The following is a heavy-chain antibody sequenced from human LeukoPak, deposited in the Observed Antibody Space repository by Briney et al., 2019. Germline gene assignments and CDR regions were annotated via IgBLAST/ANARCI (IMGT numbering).Heavy chain of an antibody. D-gene: IGHD2-21*02. Sequence: GGSLRLSCAASGFTFSSYSMNWVRQAPGKGLEWVSSISSSSSYIYYADSVKGRFTISRDNSKNTLYLQMNSLRAEDTAVYYCAKEGGYYCGGDCYSDYWGQGTLVTVSS. CDR3: AKEGGYYCGGDCYSDY. CDR2: ISSSSSYI. V-gene: IGHV3-21*04. CDR1: GFTFSSYS. J-gene: IGHJ4*02.